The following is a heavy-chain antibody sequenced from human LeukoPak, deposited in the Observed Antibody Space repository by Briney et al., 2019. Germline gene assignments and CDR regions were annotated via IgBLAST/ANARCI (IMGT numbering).Heavy chain of an antibody. D-gene: IGHD3-9*01. CDR1: GFTFSSYF. CDR3: ARDAELRYFDWLYRLPDY. CDR2: VSNDGTYT. J-gene: IGHJ4*02. Sequence: PGGSLRLSCAASGFTFSSYFMHWVRQAPGKGLVWVSRVSNDGTYTEYADSVKGRFTISRDNAKNSLYLQMNSLRAEDTAVYYCARDAELRYFDWLYRLPDYWGQGTLVTVSS. V-gene: IGHV3-74*03.